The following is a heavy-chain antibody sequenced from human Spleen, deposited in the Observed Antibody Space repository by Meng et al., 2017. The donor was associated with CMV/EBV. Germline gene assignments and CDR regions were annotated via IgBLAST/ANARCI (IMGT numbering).Heavy chain of an antibody. D-gene: IGHD3-22*01. CDR1: GYTFTSYG. J-gene: IGHJ4*02. CDR2: ISAYNGNT. CDR3: ARIYTWGYSKIDF. Sequence: ASVKVSCKASGYTFTSYGISWVRQAPGQGLEWMGWISAYNGNTIYAQKFQDRVTMTTDTSTSTAYMEVRSLRSDDTAVYYCARIYTWGYSKIDFWGQGTQVTVSS. V-gene: IGHV1-18*01.